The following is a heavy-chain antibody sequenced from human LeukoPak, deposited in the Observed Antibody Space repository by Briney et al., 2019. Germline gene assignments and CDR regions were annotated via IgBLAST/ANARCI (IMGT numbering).Heavy chain of an antibody. D-gene: IGHD6-19*01. Sequence: SETLSLTCAVSGGSISSTNWWTWVRQPPGKGLEWIGEIYRSGTTNYKPSLKSRVTISLDKSRNHFSLKLTSVTAADSAVYYCARRSPYSTGWSSYFDYWGQGALVTVSS. CDR3: ARRSPYSTGWSSYFDY. J-gene: IGHJ4*02. V-gene: IGHV4-4*02. CDR1: GGSISSTNW. CDR2: IYRSGTT.